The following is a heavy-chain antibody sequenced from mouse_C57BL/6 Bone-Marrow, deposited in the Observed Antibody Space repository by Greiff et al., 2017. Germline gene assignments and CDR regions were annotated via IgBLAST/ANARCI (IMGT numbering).Heavy chain of an antibody. CDR3: VHYGSRDAMDY. V-gene: IGHV1-50*01. J-gene: IGHJ4*01. D-gene: IGHD1-1*01. Sequence: QVQLQQPGAELVKPGASVKLSCKASGYTFTSYWMQWVKQRPGQGLEWIGEIDPSDSYTNYNQKFKGKATLTVDTSSSTAYMQLSSLKSEDSAVYYCVHYGSRDAMDYWGQGTSVTVSS. CDR1: GYTFTSYW. CDR2: IDPSDSYT.